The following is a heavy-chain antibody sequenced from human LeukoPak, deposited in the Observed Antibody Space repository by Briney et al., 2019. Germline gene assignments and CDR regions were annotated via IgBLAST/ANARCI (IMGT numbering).Heavy chain of an antibody. V-gene: IGHV3-21*01. Sequence: GGSLRLSCAASGFTFSSYSMNWVRQAPGKGLEWVSSISSSSSYIYYADSVKGRFTISRDNAKNSLYLQMNSLRAEDTAVYYCARAYPSNGGAFDIWGQGTMVTVSS. J-gene: IGHJ3*02. CDR1: GFTFSSYS. CDR2: ISSSSSYI. D-gene: IGHD3-10*01. CDR3: ARAYPSNGGAFDI.